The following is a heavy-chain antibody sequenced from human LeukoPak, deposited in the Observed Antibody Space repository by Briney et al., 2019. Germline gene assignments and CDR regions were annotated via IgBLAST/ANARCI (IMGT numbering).Heavy chain of an antibody. CDR2: ISGSGGST. J-gene: IGHJ4*02. CDR3: AKRGIPSYSSGYFYFDY. Sequence: AGGSLRLSCAASGFTFSSYAMSWVRQAPGKGLEWVSAISGSGGSTYYADSVKGRFTISRDNSKNTLYLQMNSLRAEDTAVYYCAKRGIPSYSSGYFYFDYWGQGTLVTVSS. CDR1: GFTFSSYA. V-gene: IGHV3-23*01. D-gene: IGHD6-19*01.